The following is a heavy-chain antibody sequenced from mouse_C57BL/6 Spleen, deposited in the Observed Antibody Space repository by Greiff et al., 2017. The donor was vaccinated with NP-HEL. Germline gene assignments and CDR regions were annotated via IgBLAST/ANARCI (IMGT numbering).Heavy chain of an antibody. CDR3: ARGGLWSYFDY. Sequence: EVQLQQSGPVLVKPGASVKMSCKASGYTFTDYYMNWVKQSHGKSLEWIGVINPYNGGTSYNQKFKGKATLTVDKSSSTAYMELNSLTSEDSAVYYCARGGLWSYFDYWGQGTTLTVSS. CDR1: GYTFTDYY. J-gene: IGHJ2*01. CDR2: INPYNGGT. V-gene: IGHV1-19*01. D-gene: IGHD1-1*02.